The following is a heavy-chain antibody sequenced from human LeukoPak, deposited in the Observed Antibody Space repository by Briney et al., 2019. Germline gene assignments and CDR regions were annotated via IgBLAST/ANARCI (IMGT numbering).Heavy chain of an antibody. Sequence: GGSLRLSCAASGFTFSDYYMSWIRQAPGKGLEWVSYISSSGSTIYYADSVKGRFTISRDNAKNSLYLQMNSLRAEDTAVYYCAGGYCSGGSCYELDYWGQGTLVTVSS. CDR2: ISSSGSTI. J-gene: IGHJ4*02. D-gene: IGHD2-15*01. CDR3: AGGYCSGGSCYELDY. V-gene: IGHV3-11*01. CDR1: GFTFSDYY.